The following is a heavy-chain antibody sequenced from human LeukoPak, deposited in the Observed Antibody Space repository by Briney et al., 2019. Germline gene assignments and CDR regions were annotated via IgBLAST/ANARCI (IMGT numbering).Heavy chain of an antibody. J-gene: IGHJ4*02. Sequence: SQTLSLTCAISGDSVSSKSAAWNWIRQSPSRGLEWLGTTYYRSKWYIDYGVSVKSRITINPDTSKNQFSLQLNSVTPEDTAVYYCTREGGILFDYWGQGILVTVSS. CDR3: TREGGILFDY. V-gene: IGHV6-1*01. D-gene: IGHD3-16*01. CDR1: GDSVSSKSAA. CDR2: TYYRSKWYI.